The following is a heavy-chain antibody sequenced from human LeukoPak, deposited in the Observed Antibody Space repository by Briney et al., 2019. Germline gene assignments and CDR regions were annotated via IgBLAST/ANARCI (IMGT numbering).Heavy chain of an antibody. Sequence: TTSETLSLTCAVYGGSFSGYYWNWIRQPPGKGLEWIGEINHSGSTNYNPSLKSRVTISVDTSKNQFSLKLSSVTAADTAVYYCAKSNGYGLVDIWGQGTMVTVSS. CDR2: INHSGST. CDR3: AKSNGYGLVDI. D-gene: IGHD3-10*01. V-gene: IGHV4-34*01. CDR1: GGSFSGYY. J-gene: IGHJ3*02.